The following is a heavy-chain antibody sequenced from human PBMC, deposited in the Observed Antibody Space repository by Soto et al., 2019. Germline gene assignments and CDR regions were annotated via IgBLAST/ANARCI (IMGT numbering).Heavy chain of an antibody. CDR1: GYTFTSYA. V-gene: IGHV1-3*01. CDR2: INAGNGNT. D-gene: IGHD3-10*01. CDR3: ARGKRSITMVRGVINWFDP. J-gene: IGHJ5*02. Sequence: ASVKVSCKASGYTFTSYAMHWVRQAPGQRLEWMGWINAGNGNTKYSQKFQGRVTITRDTSASTAYMELSSLRSEDTAVYYCARGKRSITMVRGVINWFDPWGQGTLVTVSS.